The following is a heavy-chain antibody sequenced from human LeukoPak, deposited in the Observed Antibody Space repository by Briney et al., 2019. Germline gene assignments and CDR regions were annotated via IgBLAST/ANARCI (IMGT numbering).Heavy chain of an antibody. Sequence: SETLSLTCAVYGGSFSGYYWSWIRQPPGKGLEWIGEINHSGSTNYNPSLKSRVTISVDTSKNQFSLKLSSVTAADTAVYYCARLSLSASSTAFDIWGQGTMVTVSS. V-gene: IGHV4-34*01. J-gene: IGHJ3*02. CDR3: ARLSLSASSTAFDI. CDR1: GGSFSGYY. CDR2: INHSGST. D-gene: IGHD6-6*01.